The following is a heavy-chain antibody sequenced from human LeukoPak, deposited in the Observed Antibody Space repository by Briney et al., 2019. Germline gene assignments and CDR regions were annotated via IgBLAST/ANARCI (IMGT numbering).Heavy chain of an antibody. CDR2: ISAYNGDT. D-gene: IGHD2-15*01. J-gene: IGHJ4*02. CDR3: ARVPSGGPFDY. CDR1: GYIFAHNG. V-gene: IGHV1-18*01. Sequence: ASVKVSCKTSGYIFAHNGISWVRQAPGQGPEWMGWISAYNGDTNYAQNFQGRVTMTRDTSASTAYMELSSLTADDTAVYYCARVPSGGPFDYWGQGTLVTVSS.